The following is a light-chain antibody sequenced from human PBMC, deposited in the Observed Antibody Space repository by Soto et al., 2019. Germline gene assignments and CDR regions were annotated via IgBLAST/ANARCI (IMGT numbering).Light chain of an antibody. CDR2: RAS. J-gene: IGKJ1*01. CDR3: QQYSNWPPWT. CDR1: QSLSDN. V-gene: IGKV3-15*01. Sequence: EIGMTQFPATLSVSPGERATLSCRASQSLSDNLAWYQQRPGQAPRLLFYRASTRATGVPARFSASGSGTDFPLTICSLRCQFSCVYYCQQYSNWPPWTVGPGTKVHIK.